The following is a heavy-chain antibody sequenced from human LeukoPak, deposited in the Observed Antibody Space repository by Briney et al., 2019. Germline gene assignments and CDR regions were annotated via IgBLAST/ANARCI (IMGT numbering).Heavy chain of an antibody. Sequence: GGSLRLSCAASGFTFSSYGIHWVRQAPGEGLEWVAFIRYDGSNKYYADSVKGRFTISRDNSKNTLSLQMNSLRDEDTAVYYCARNDYGATLGAFDYWGQGTLVTVSS. D-gene: IGHD4-17*01. CDR3: ARNDYGATLGAFDY. V-gene: IGHV3-30*02. J-gene: IGHJ4*02. CDR2: IRYDGSNK. CDR1: GFTFSSYG.